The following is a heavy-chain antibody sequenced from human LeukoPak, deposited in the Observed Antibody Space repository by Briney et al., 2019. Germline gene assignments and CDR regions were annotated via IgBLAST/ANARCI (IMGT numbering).Heavy chain of an antibody. J-gene: IGHJ4*02. CDR1: GFTVTSNY. CDR3: AREVRGYYFDY. D-gene: IGHD5-12*01. Sequence: PGGSLRLSCAASGFTVTSNYMTWVRQAPGKGLEWVSVISSGGNTYYADSVKGRFTISRDNSKNTMYLQMSGLRAEDTAVYYCAREVRGYYFDYWGQGTLVTASS. CDR2: ISSGGNT. V-gene: IGHV3-53*01.